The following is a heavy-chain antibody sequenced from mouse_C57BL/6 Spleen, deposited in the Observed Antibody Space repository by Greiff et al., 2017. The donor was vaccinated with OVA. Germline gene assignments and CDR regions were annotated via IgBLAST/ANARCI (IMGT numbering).Heavy chain of an antibody. CDR2: IHPNSGST. Sequence: QVQLQQPGAELVKPGASVKLSCKASGYTFTSYWMHWVKQRPGQGLEWIGMIHPNSGSTNYNEKFKSKGTLTVDKSSSTAYMQLSSLTSEDSAVYYCARSDSNYVDYWGQGTTLTVSS. D-gene: IGHD2-5*01. V-gene: IGHV1-64*01. CDR1: GYTFTSYW. CDR3: ARSDSNYVDY. J-gene: IGHJ2*01.